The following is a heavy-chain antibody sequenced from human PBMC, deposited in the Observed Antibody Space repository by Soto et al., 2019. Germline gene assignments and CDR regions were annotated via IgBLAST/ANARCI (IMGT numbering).Heavy chain of an antibody. D-gene: IGHD3-22*01. J-gene: IGHJ4*02. V-gene: IGHV1-69*13. Sequence: GASVKVSCKASGGTFSSYAISWVRRAPGQGLEWMGGIIPIFGTANYAQKFQGRVTITADESTSTAYMELSSLRSEDTAVYYCARESGDSSGYFSRPYDYWGQGTLVTVSS. CDR3: ARESGDSSGYFSRPYDY. CDR1: GGTFSSYA. CDR2: IIPIFGTA.